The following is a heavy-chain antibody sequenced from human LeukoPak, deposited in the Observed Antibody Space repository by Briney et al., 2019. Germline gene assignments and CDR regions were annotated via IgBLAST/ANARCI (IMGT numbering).Heavy chain of an antibody. J-gene: IGHJ3*02. CDR3: AKDAGGSGSYYSAFDI. CDR2: ISWSSGSI. Sequence: GGSLRLSCAASGFTFDDYAMHWVRQAPGKGLEWVSGISWSSGSIGYADSVKGRFTISRDNAKNSLYLQMNSLRAEDTALYYCAKDAGGSGSYYSAFDIWGQGTMVTVSS. CDR1: GFTFDDYA. D-gene: IGHD3-10*01. V-gene: IGHV3-9*01.